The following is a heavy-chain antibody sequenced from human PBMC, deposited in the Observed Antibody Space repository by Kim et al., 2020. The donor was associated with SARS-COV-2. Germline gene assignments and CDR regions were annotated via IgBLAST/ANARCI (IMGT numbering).Heavy chain of an antibody. J-gene: IGHJ6*01. Sequence: GGSLRLSCAASGFTFSSYGMHWVRQAPGKGLEWVAVISYDGSNKYYADSVKGRFTISRDNSKNTLYLQMNSLRAEDTAVYYCAKELVPAAILDNYYYGM. D-gene: IGHD2-2*02. CDR2: ISYDGSNK. CDR1: GFTFSSYG. V-gene: IGHV3-30*18. CDR3: AKELVPAAILDNYYYGM.